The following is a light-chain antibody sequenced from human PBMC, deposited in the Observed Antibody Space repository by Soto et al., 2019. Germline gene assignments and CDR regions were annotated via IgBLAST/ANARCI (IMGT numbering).Light chain of an antibody. V-gene: IGKV1-5*03. J-gene: IGKJ1*01. Sequence: DIQMTQSPSSLSASVGDRVTITCRASQSISSYLNWYQQKPGKAPKLLIYKASSLESGVPSRFSGSGSGTEFTLTSSSLQPDDFATYYCQHYNSYSEAFGQGTKVDIK. CDR1: QSISSY. CDR3: QHYNSYSEA. CDR2: KAS.